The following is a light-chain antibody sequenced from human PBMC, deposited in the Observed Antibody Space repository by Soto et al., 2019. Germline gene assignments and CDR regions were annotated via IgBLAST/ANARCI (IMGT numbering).Light chain of an antibody. CDR3: QHYNSYSEA. CDR2: AAS. Sequence: DIQLTQFPSFLSASVGDGVTITCRASQGISTYLAWYQQKPGKAPKPLIYAASTLKRGVPSRFSGSGSGTEFTLTISSLQPDDFATYYCQHYNSYSEAFGQGTKVELK. V-gene: IGKV1-9*01. CDR1: QGISTY. J-gene: IGKJ1*01.